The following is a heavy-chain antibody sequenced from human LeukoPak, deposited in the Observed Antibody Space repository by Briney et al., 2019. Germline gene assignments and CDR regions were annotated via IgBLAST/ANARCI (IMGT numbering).Heavy chain of an antibody. CDR3: APIFGDYSDFDS. D-gene: IGHD4-17*01. J-gene: IGHJ4*01. V-gene: IGHV4-34*01. CDR1: GGSSGSYY. Sequence: SETLSLTCAVYGGSSGSYYWSWIRQPPGKGLEWIGEINHGGNTNYNPSLKSRVTISLDTSKKQSSLRLSSVTAADTALYYCAPIFGDYSDFDSWGQGTLVTVSS. CDR2: INHGGNT.